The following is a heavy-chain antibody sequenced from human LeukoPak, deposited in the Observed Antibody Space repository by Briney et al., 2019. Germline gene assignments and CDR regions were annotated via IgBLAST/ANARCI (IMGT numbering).Heavy chain of an antibody. CDR2: ISGSGGST. Sequence: GGSLRLSCAASGFTFSHYGMTWVRQAPGKELEWVSAISGSGGSTYYAGSVKGRFTISRDNSKNTLYLQMNSLRADDTAVYYCARDLMGIAYRGAFYYWGQGTLVTVSS. J-gene: IGHJ4*02. D-gene: IGHD6-13*01. CDR3: ARDLMGIAYRGAFYY. V-gene: IGHV3-23*01. CDR1: GFTFSHYG.